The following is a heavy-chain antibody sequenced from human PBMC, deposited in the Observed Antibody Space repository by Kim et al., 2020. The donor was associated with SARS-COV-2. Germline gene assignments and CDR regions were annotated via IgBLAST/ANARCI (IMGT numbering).Heavy chain of an antibody. CDR3: ARDLYYYDSSGYSR. D-gene: IGHD3-22*01. V-gene: IGHV3-7*01. J-gene: IGHJ4*02. Sequence: VDSVKGRFTISRDNAKNSLYLQMNSLRAEDTAVYYCARDLYYYDSSGYSRWGQGTLVTVSS.